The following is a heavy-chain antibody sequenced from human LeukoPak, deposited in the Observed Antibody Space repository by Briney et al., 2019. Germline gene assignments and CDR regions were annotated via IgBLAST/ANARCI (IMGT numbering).Heavy chain of an antibody. J-gene: IGHJ4*02. Sequence: PGGSLRLSCAASGFTVSSNYMSWVRQAPGKGLEWVSVIYSGGSTYYADSVEGRFTISRDNSKNTLYLQMNSLRAEDTAVYYCARATWRYYFDYWGQGTLVTVSS. CDR1: GFTVSSNY. V-gene: IGHV3-66*01. D-gene: IGHD3-3*01. CDR2: IYSGGST. CDR3: ARATWRYYFDY.